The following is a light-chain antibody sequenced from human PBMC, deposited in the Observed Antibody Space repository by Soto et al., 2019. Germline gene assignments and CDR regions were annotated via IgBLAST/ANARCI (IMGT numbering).Light chain of an antibody. CDR1: RRDVGGYNY. J-gene: IGLJ1*01. Sequence: QSVLTXPASVSGSPGQSITITCTGTRRDVGGYNYVSWYQQYPGKSPKLLIFEVTHRPSGVSTRFSGSKSGSTASLAISGLQAEDEADYYCSSYTISNTLPFVFGTGTKVTVL. V-gene: IGLV2-14*01. CDR3: SSYTISNTLPFV. CDR2: EVT.